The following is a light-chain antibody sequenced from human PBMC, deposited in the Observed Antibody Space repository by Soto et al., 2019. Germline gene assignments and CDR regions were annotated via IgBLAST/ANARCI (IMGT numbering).Light chain of an antibody. Sequence: QLVLTQSSSASASLGSSVKLTCTLSSGHSTYIIAWHQQQPGKAPRYLMKLEGSGSYNKGSGIPDRFSGSSSGADRYLTISNLQFEDEADYYCETWDTNAVVFGGGTSSPS. V-gene: IGLV4-60*02. CDR1: SGHSTYI. CDR3: ETWDTNAVV. CDR2: LEGSGSY. J-gene: IGLJ2*01.